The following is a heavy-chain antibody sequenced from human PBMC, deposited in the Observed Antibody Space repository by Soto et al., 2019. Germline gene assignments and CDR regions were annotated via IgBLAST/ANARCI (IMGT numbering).Heavy chain of an antibody. CDR3: ARRAGDSYSPYFDY. J-gene: IGHJ4*02. CDR2: IYYSGST. CDR1: GGSISSYY. V-gene: IGHV4-59*01. D-gene: IGHD2-21*02. Sequence: SETLSLTCTVSGGSISSYYWSWIRQPPGKGLEWIGYIYYSGSTNYNPSLKSRVTISVDTSKNQFSLKLSSVTAADTAVYYCARRAGDSYSPYFDYWGQGTLVTVS.